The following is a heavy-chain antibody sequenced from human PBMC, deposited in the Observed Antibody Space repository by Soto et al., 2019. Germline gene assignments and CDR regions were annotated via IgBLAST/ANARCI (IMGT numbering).Heavy chain of an antibody. Sequence: QVQLVQSGPEVKKPGASVKVSCKASGYTFTTYDFNWVRQAPGQGLEWMGWLNPKSGMTGSAQKFQGRVTMTRDSSRSTVYMELSSLRSEDTAGYYCARVAGSPDYWGQGTLVTVSS. CDR1: GYTFTTYD. D-gene: IGHD1-26*01. J-gene: IGHJ4*02. V-gene: IGHV1-8*01. CDR3: ARVAGSPDY. CDR2: LNPKSGMT.